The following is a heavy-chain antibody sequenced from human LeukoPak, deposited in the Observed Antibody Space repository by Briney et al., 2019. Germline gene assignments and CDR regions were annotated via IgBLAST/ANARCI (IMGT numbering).Heavy chain of an antibody. CDR2: INHSGST. V-gene: IGHV4-34*01. CDR1: GGSFSGYY. Sequence: SETLSLTCAVYGGSFSGYYWSWIRQPPGKGLEWIGEINHSGSTNYNPSLKSRVALSVDTSKNQFSLKLSSVTAADTAVYYCARRGTIFGVARWGQGTLVTVSS. CDR3: ARRGTIFGVAR. D-gene: IGHD3-3*01. J-gene: IGHJ4*02.